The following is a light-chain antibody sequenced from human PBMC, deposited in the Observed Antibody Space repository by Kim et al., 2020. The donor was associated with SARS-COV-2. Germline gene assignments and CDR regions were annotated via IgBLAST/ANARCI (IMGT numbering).Light chain of an antibody. CDR2: DNN. J-gene: IGLJ3*02. Sequence: QSVLTQPPSVSAPPGQKVTISCSGGRSNIGTNPVSWYQQFPGTAPKLITYDNNKRPSGIPDRFSSSKSGTSATLGITGLRTGDEADYYCATWDSSLSIGVFGGGTKVTVL. CDR1: RSNIGTNP. CDR3: ATWDSSLSIGV. V-gene: IGLV1-51*01.